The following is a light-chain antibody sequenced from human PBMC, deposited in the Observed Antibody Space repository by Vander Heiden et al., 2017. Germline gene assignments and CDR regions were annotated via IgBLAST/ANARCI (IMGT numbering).Light chain of an antibody. J-gene: IGKJ1*01. CDR1: QRVSTN. CDR3: QQYNNWPPWT. CDR2: AAS. V-gene: IGKV3-15*01. Sequence: EIVMTQSPATLSVSPGERATLSCRASQRVSTNLAWYQQKPGQGPRLLIFAASTRAPGVPDRISGSGSGTEFALTISSLQSEDFAVYFCQQYNNWPPWTFGQGTKVEIK.